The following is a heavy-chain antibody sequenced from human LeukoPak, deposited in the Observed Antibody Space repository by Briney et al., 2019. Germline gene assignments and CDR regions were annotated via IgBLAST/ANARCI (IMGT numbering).Heavy chain of an antibody. CDR1: GGSISSSSYY. CDR2: IYYSGSN. CDR3: ARVGGDSSGYYYYFDY. J-gene: IGHJ4*02. Sequence: SATLSLTCTVSGGSISSSSYYWGWIRHPPGKGLEWIGSIYYSGSNYYNPSLKSRVTISEDTSKNQFSLKLSSVTAADTAVYYCARVGGDSSGYYYYFDYWGQGTLVTVSP. D-gene: IGHD3-22*01. V-gene: IGHV4-39*01.